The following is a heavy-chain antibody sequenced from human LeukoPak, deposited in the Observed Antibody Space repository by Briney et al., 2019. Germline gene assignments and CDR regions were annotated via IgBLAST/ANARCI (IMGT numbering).Heavy chain of an antibody. CDR2: IYSTGNT. J-gene: IGHJ4*02. CDR1: GFTVDTVY. CDR3: ARGVLRGVYDY. Sequence: GGSLRLSCAASGFTVDTVYMSWVRQAPGKGLEWVSIIYSTGNTYNSDSVKGRFTISRDNSENTLYLQMNSLRGEDTAVYYCARGVLRGVYDYWGQGTLVTVSS. V-gene: IGHV3-66*01. D-gene: IGHD3-10*01.